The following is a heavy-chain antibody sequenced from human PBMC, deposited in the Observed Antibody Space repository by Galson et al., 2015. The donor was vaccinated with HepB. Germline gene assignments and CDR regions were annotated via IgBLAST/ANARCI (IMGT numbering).Heavy chain of an antibody. V-gene: IGHV3-23*01. Sequence: SLRLSCAASGFTFSSYAMSWVRQAPGKGLEWVSAISGSGGSTYYADSVKGRFTISRDNSKNTLYLQMNSLRAEDTAVYYCAKGAPNRYCSGGSCRGLFDYWGQGTLVTVSS. CDR2: ISGSGGST. D-gene: IGHD2-15*01. J-gene: IGHJ4*02. CDR3: AKGAPNRYCSGGSCRGLFDY. CDR1: GFTFSSYA.